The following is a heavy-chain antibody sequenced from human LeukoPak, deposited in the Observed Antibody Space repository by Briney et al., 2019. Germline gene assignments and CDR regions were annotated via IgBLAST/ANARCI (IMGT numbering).Heavy chain of an antibody. CDR1: GYTFTSYD. CDR2: INPNSGGT. Sequence: GASVKVSCKASGYTFTSYDINWVRQATGQGLEWMGWINPNSGGTNYAQKFQGWVTMTRDTSISTAYMELSRLRSDDTAVYYCASALSGSYFSFDYWGQGTLVTVSS. J-gene: IGHJ4*02. V-gene: IGHV1-2*04. D-gene: IGHD1-26*01. CDR3: ASALSGSYFSFDY.